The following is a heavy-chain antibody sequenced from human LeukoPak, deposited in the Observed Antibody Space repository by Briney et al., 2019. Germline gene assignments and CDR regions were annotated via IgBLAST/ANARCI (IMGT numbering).Heavy chain of an antibody. V-gene: IGHV4-61*02. J-gene: IGHJ3*02. CDR1: GGSISSGSYY. CDR2: IYTSGST. Sequence: SQTLSLTCTVSGGSISSGSYYWSWIRQPAGQGLEWIGRIYTSGSTNYNPSLKSRVIISVDTSKNQFSLILSSVTAADTAVYYCASDVEMTTLAAFDIWGQGTMVTVSS. CDR3: ASDVEMTTLAAFDI. D-gene: IGHD5-24*01.